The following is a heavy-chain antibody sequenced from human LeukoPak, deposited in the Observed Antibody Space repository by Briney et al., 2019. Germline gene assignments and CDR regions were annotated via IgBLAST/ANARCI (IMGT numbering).Heavy chain of an antibody. CDR1: GGSISGSSYY. CDR3: ARPGWFDP. D-gene: IGHD3-10*01. CDR2: IYYSGST. Sequence: PSETLSLTCTVSGGSISGSSYYWGWIRQPPGKGLEWIGSIYYSGSTYYNPSLKSRVTISVDTSKNQFSLKLSSVTAADTAVYYCARPGWFDPWGQGTLVTVSS. J-gene: IGHJ5*02. V-gene: IGHV4-39*01.